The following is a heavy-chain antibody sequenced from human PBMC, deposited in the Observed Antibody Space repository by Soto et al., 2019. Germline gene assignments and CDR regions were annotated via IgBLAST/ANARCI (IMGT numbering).Heavy chain of an antibody. V-gene: IGHV3-23*04. D-gene: IGHD1-26*01. CDR2: ISDSGGTS. Sequence: EVQLVDSGGGLVQPGGSRRLSFAPPGSIFSTYVMSGVGQAPGKGLEWVSSISDSGGTSNYAASVKGRFTISRDNSKNTLYLQMNSLRAEDTAIYYCAKRPRALLTFDYWGQGTLVTVSS. CDR1: GSIFSTYV. J-gene: IGHJ4*02. CDR3: AKRPRALLTFDY.